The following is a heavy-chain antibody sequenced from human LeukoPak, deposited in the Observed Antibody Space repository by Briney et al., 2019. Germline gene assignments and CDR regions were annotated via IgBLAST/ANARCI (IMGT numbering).Heavy chain of an antibody. CDR2: ISGSGSSI. J-gene: IGHJ4*02. CDR1: GFILSAHI. CDR3: AKGTGASAWLADY. V-gene: IGHV3-48*01. Sequence: GGSLRLSCAASGFILSAHIMNWVREAPGKGLEWVSYISGSGSSIDYADSVGGRFTISRDSAKNSLYLQMNNLRAEDTAVYYCAKGTGASAWLADYWGQGTLVTVSS. D-gene: IGHD6-19*01.